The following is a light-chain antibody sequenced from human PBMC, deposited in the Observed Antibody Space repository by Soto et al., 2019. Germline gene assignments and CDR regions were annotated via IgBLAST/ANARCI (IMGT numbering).Light chain of an antibody. Sequence: SALTQPASVSGSPGQSITISCTGTSSDVGSYNLVSWYQQHPGKAPKLMIYEGSKRPSGVSNRFSGCKSGNTASLTISGLQAEDEADYYCCSYAGSSTWVFGGGTKLTVL. V-gene: IGLV2-23*01. CDR1: SSDVGSYNL. CDR2: EGS. CDR3: CSYAGSSTWV. J-gene: IGLJ3*02.